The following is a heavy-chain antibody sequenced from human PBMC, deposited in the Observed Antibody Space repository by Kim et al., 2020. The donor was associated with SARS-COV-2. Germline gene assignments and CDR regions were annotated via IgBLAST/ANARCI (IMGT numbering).Heavy chain of an antibody. D-gene: IGHD2-2*01. CDR3: ARDGCSSISCNGIYYNYHGMDV. Sequence: GGSLRLSCAASGFTFSRYAMHWVRQAPGKGLEWVAVISYDGINKYYADSVKGRFTISRDNSKNTLYLQMTSLRAEDTAVYYCARDGCSSISCNGIYYNYHGMDVWGQGTTVTVSS. CDR1: GFTFSRYA. V-gene: IGHV3-30*03. J-gene: IGHJ6*02. CDR2: ISYDGINK.